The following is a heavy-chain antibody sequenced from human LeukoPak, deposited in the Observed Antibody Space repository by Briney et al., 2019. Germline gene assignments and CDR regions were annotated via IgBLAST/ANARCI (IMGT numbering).Heavy chain of an antibody. CDR3: ARRSTPTYHTSSGWPYYFDY. Sequence: SETLSLTCTVSGGSISSSSYYWGWIRQPPGKGLEWIGSIYYSGSTYYNPSLKSRVTISVDTSKNQFSLKLSSVTAADTAVYYCARRSTPTYHTSSGWPYYFDYWGQGTLVTVSS. V-gene: IGHV4-39*01. J-gene: IGHJ4*02. CDR2: IYYSGST. D-gene: IGHD6-19*01. CDR1: GGSISSSSYY.